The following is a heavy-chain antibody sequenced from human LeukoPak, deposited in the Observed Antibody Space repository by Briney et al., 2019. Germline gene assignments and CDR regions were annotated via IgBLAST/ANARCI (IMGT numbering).Heavy chain of an antibody. J-gene: IGHJ4*02. V-gene: IGHV1-2*02. CDR2: IDPNSGGT. Sequence: ASVRVSCKTSGYTFTDYYLHWVRQAPGQGLEWMGRIDPNSGGTNYAQKFQVRVTVTRDTSISTVYMELSGLRSDDTAVYHCARVPGPYTTSRFDYWGQGTLVTVSS. CDR3: ARVPGPYTTSRFDY. CDR1: GYTFTDYY. D-gene: IGHD6-13*01.